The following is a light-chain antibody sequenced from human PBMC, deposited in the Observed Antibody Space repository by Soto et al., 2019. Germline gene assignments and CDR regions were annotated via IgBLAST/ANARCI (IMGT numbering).Light chain of an antibody. CDR1: QSVSNN. J-gene: IGKJ1*01. CDR2: HAS. V-gene: IGKV3-15*01. Sequence: EVVMTQSPATLSVSPGERATLSCRASQSVSNNLAWFQQKPGQAPRLLIYHASTRATGIPARFSGSGSGTEFTLIISSLQSEDFEVYYCQQYNNRSPLGPGT. CDR3: QQYNNRSP.